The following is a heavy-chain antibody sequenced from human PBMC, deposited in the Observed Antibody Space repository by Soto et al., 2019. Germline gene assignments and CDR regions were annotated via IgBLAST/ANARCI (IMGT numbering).Heavy chain of an antibody. Sequence: QVQLVQSGAEVKKPGSSVKVSCKSSVGTFSSYAISWVRQAPGQGLEWMGGIITIFGTANYAQKFQGRVTITADESTSTAYMELSSLRSEDTAVYCCERVRAYCGGDCYIDYWGQGTLVTVSS. CDR2: IITIFGTA. CDR1: VGTFSSYA. J-gene: IGHJ4*02. V-gene: IGHV1-69*01. D-gene: IGHD2-21*02. CDR3: ERVRAYCGGDCYIDY.